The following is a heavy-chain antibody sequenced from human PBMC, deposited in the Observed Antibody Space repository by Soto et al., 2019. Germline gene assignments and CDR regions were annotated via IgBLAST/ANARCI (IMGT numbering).Heavy chain of an antibody. Sequence: GASVKVSCKASGYTFTSYGISRVRQAPGQRVEGMGWISAYNGNTNYAQKLQGRVTMTTDTSTSTAYMELRSLRSDDTAVYYCARDHYSGRQYYDILTGYYPIDYWGQGTLVTVSS. J-gene: IGHJ4*02. CDR2: ISAYNGNT. V-gene: IGHV1-18*01. CDR3: ARDHYSGRQYYDILTGYYPIDY. D-gene: IGHD3-9*01. CDR1: GYTFTSYG.